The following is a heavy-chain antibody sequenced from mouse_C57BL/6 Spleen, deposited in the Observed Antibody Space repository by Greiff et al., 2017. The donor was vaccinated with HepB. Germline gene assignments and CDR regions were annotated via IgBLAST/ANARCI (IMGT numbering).Heavy chain of an antibody. Sequence: EVMLVESGGDLVKPGGSLKLSCAASGFTFSSYGMSWVRQTPDKRLEWVATISSGGSYTYYPDSVKGRFTISRDNAKNTLYLQMSSMKSEDTAMYYCARGGYYYGSSPYYYAMDYWGQGTSVTVSS. J-gene: IGHJ4*01. CDR3: ARGGYYYGSSPYYYAMDY. V-gene: IGHV5-6*02. CDR2: ISSGGSYT. CDR1: GFTFSSYG. D-gene: IGHD1-1*01.